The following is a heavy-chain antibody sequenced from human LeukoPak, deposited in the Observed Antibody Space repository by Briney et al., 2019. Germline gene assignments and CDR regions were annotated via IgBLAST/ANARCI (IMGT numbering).Heavy chain of an antibody. V-gene: IGHV3-7*04. D-gene: IGHD3-10*01. CDR2: IKPDGSQK. J-gene: IGHJ4*02. CDR3: ARAVGGGESY. Sequence: GGSLRLSCAASGFSFSNYWMHWVRQAPGKGLEWVANIKPDGSQKYYVDSVKGRFTISSENAKNSLYLQMGSLRAEDTAIYYCARAVGGGESYWGQGTLVTVSS. CDR1: GFSFSNYW.